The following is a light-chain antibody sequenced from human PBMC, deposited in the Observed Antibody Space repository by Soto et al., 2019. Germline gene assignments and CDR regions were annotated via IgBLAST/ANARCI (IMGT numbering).Light chain of an antibody. Sequence: DIGMTQSPDSLAVSLGERATINCKSSQSVSTNNKNYLTWYQLKPGQPPKLLIYWASTRESGVPDRFTGSGSGTDFSLTISRLQAEDVAVYYCQQYYSPPVTFGGGNKVEIK. J-gene: IGKJ4*01. V-gene: IGKV4-1*01. CDR2: WAS. CDR1: QSVSTNNKNY. CDR3: QQYYSPPVT.